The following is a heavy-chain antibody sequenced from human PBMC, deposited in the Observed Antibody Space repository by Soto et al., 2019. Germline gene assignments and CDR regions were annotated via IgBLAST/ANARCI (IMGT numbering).Heavy chain of an antibody. D-gene: IGHD1-26*01. J-gene: IGHJ4*02. CDR1: GYTFTGYY. V-gene: IGHV1-2*04. Sequence: GASVKVSCKASGYTFTGYYMRWVRQAPGQGLEWMGWINPNSGGTNYAQKFQGWVTMTRDTSISTAYMELSRLRSDDTAVYYCARGPDSGSYYDYWGQGTLVTVSS. CDR3: ARGPDSGSYYDY. CDR2: INPNSGGT.